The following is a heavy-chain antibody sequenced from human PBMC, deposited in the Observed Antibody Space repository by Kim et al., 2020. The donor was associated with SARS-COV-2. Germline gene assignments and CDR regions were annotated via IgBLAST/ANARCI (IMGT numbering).Heavy chain of an antibody. CDR1: GFTFDDYA. V-gene: IGHV3-9*01. D-gene: IGHD6-19*01. CDR2: ISWNSGSI. Sequence: GGSLRLSCAASGFTFDDYAMHWVRQAPGKGLEWVSGISWNSGSIGYADSVKGRFTISRDNAKNSLYLQMNSLRAEDTALYYCAKVGPYSSGWPANYDFDYWGQGTLVTVSS. CDR3: AKVGPYSSGWPANYDFDY. J-gene: IGHJ4*02.